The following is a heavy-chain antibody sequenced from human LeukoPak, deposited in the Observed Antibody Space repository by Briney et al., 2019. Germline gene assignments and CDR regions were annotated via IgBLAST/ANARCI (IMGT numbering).Heavy chain of an antibody. J-gene: IGHJ6*02. CDR1: GFTFSSYW. CDR3: ARDRRSDCDILTGYFHGL. CDR2: IKQDGSEK. Sequence: GGSLRLSCAASGFTFSSYWMSWVRQAPGKGLEWVANIKQDGSEKYYVDSVKGRFTISRDNAKNSLYLQMNSLRAEDTAVYYCARDRRSDCDILTGYFHGLWGQGTTDTVSS. D-gene: IGHD3-9*01. V-gene: IGHV3-7*01.